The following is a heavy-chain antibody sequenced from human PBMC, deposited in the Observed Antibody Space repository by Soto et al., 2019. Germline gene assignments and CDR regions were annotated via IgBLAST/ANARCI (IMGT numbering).Heavy chain of an antibody. Sequence: QVQLVQSGAEVKKPESSVRVSCKASGGTFNSYAITWVRQAPGQGLEWMGGTIPMFSTTNYAEKFQGRVTITADESTNTAYMELSRLRSEATAVYYCTRCGIRYHSIGYYLGIDGMDVWGQGTTVIVSS. CDR1: GGTFNSYA. CDR2: TIPMFSTT. V-gene: IGHV1-69*12. CDR3: TRCGIRYHSIGYYLGIDGMDV. D-gene: IGHD3-22*01. J-gene: IGHJ6*02.